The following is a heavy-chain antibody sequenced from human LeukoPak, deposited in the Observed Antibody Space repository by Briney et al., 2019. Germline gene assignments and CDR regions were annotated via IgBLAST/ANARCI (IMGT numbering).Heavy chain of an antibody. Sequence: ASVKVSCKASGYTFTSYDINWVRQATGQGLEWMGWMNPNSGNTGYAQKFQGRVTMTRNTSISTAYMELSSLRSEDTAVYYCAREGGYSSSPGSYYYYYMDVWGKGTPVTVSS. CDR2: MNPNSGNT. CDR1: GYTFTSYD. D-gene: IGHD6-6*01. CDR3: AREGGYSSSPGSYYYYYMDV. J-gene: IGHJ6*03. V-gene: IGHV1-8*01.